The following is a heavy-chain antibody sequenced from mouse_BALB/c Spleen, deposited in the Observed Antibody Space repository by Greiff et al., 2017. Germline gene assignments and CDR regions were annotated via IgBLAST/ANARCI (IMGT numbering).Heavy chain of an antibody. CDR1: GFTFSSYA. V-gene: IGHV5-6-5*01. CDR2: ISSGGST. Sequence: EVKLVESGGGLVQPGGSLKLSCAASGFTFSSYAMSWVRQTPEKRLEWVASISSGGSTYYPDSVKGRFTISRDNARNILYLQMSSLRSEDTAMYYCARGYGYDGFDYWGQGTTLTVSS. CDR3: ARGYGYDGFDY. D-gene: IGHD2-2*01. J-gene: IGHJ2*01.